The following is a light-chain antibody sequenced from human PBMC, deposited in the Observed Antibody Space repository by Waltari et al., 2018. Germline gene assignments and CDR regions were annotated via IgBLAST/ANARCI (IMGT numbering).Light chain of an antibody. J-gene: IGKJ1*01. CDR1: QGISNS. Sequence: DIQMTQSQSSLSASMGDRVTITCRASQGISNSLAWYQQKPGKAPKLLIYAASTLQSGVPSRFSGSGSGTDVTLTISSLQPEDVATYYCQKYNSAPRTFGQGTKVEIK. V-gene: IGKV1-27*01. CDR2: AAS. CDR3: QKYNSAPRT.